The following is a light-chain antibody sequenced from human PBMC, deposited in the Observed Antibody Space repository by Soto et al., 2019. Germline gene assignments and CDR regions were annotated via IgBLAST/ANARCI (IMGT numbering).Light chain of an antibody. CDR3: NSYTSSSTHV. J-gene: IGLJ1*01. Sequence: QSALAQPASVSGSPGQSITISCTGTSSDVGGYDFVSWYQQHPDKAPKLMIYEVSDRPSGVSNCFSGSKSGNTATLTISGLQAEDEADYYCNSYTSSSTHVFGTGTKVTVL. CDR1: SSDVGGYDF. CDR2: EVS. V-gene: IGLV2-14*01.